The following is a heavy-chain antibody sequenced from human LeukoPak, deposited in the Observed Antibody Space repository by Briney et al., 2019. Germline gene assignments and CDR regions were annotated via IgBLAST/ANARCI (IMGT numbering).Heavy chain of an antibody. Sequence: PGGSLRLSCAASGFTVSSNYMSWVRQAPGKGLEWVSVIYSGGGTYYADSVKGRFTISRDNSKNTLYLQMNSLRAEDTAVYYCARAPGYDSSGGDYWGQGTLVTVSS. J-gene: IGHJ4*02. CDR1: GFTVSSNY. CDR2: IYSGGGT. V-gene: IGHV3-66*02. CDR3: ARAPGYDSSGGDY. D-gene: IGHD3-22*01.